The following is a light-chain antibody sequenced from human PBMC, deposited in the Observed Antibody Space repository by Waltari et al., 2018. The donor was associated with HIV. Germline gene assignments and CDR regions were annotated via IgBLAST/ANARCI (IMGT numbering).Light chain of an antibody. J-gene: IGLJ3*02. CDR1: SSNIESNT. CDR2: SNN. V-gene: IGLV1-44*01. CDR3: AAWDDSLNGWV. Sequence: QSVLTQPSSASGTPGQRVAISCSGSSSNIESNTVNWYQQLPGTAPKLLVYSNNQRPSGVPDRCSGSKSGTSASLAISGLQSEDEADYYCAAWDDSLNGWVFGGGTKLTVL.